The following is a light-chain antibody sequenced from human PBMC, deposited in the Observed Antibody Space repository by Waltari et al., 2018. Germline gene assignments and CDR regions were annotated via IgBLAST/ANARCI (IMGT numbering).Light chain of an antibody. CDR3: SSYTSTSPLV. V-gene: IGLV2-14*01. CDR1: SSDVGGYNY. Sequence: QSALTQPASVSGSLRQSITISCTGTSSDVGGYNYVSWYQQHPGRAPKLMIYEVSNRPSGVSNRFSGSKSGNTASLTISGLQVEDEADYYCSSYTSTSPLVFGGGTKVTVL. CDR2: EVS. J-gene: IGLJ2*01.